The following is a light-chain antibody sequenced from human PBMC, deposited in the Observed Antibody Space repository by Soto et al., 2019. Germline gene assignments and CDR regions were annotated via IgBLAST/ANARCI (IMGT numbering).Light chain of an antibody. CDR2: AAS. J-gene: IGKJ5*01. CDR3: QQVNSFPST. V-gene: IGKV3-15*01. CDR1: ESVNDN. Sequence: ETVMTQSPATLSVSPGERVTLSCWASESVNDNLAWYHQKPGQTPRLLIYAASTLQTGVPSRFSGGGSGTDFTLTLSSLQPEDFATYYCQQVNSFPSTFGQGTRLEIK.